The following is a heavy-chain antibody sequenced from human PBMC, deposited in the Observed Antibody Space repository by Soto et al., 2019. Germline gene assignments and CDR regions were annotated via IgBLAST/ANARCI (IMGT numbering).Heavy chain of an antibody. D-gene: IGHD6-19*01. CDR3: ARLASGWKYYYFDL. V-gene: IGHV4-34*01. J-gene: IGHJ2*01. CDR2: INHSGST. Sequence: QVQLQQWGVGLLKPSETLSLTCAVYGGSFSPYFWSWIRQPPGKGLEWIGEINHSGSTNYNPSLTRRATLSVDTSKNQVSLKLTSVTAADTAVYYCARLASGWKYYYFDLWGRGTPVTVSS. CDR1: GGSFSPYF.